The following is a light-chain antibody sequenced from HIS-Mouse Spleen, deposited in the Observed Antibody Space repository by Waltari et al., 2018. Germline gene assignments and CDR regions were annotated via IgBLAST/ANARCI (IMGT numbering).Light chain of an antibody. CDR3: QQYNNWPWT. J-gene: IGKJ1*01. CDR1: QSVSSN. V-gene: IGKV3-15*01. CDR2: GAS. Sequence: EIVNTPSPAPPSFSSGERATLSCRASQSVSSNLAWYQQKPGQAPRLLIYGASTRATGIPARFSGSGSGTEFTLTISSMQSEDFAVYYCQQYNNWPWTFGQGTKVEIK.